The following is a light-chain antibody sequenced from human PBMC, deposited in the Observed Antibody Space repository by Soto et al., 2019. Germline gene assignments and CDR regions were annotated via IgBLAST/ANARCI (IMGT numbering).Light chain of an antibody. J-gene: IGKJ2*01. CDR2: GAS. CDR3: QHYCRSAYI. CDR1: QSVSSNY. Sequence: EIVLKQSPGTLSLSPGERATLSCRASQSVSSNYLAWYQQKPGQAPRLLIYGASSRATGIPDRFIGSGSGTDFTLTISRREPEDFAVYYCQHYCRSAYIFGQGTRLEIK. V-gene: IGKV3-20*01.